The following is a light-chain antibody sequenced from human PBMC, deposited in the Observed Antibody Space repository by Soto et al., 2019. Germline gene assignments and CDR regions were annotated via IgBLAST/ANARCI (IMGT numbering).Light chain of an antibody. V-gene: IGKV3-15*01. CDR1: QSVSSN. CDR2: DAS. CDR3: QQYGSSSWT. J-gene: IGKJ1*01. Sequence: EIVMTQSPATLSVSPGERATLSCRASQSVSSNLAWYQQKPGQAPRLLIYDASTRATGIPARFSGSGSGTEFTLTISSLQSEDFATYYCQQYGSSSWTFGQGTKVDIK.